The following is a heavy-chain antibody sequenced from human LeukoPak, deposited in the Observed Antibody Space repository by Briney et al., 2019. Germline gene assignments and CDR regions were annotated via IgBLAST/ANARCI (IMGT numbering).Heavy chain of an antibody. CDR3: AGGVDSSSSVGWFDP. CDR1: GGSISSSSYY. J-gene: IGHJ5*02. Sequence: ETLSLTCTVSGGSISSSSYYWGWIRQPPGKGLEWIGSIYYSGSTYYNPSLKSRVTISVDTSKNQFSLKLSSVTAADTAVYYCAGGVDSSSSVGWFDPWGQGTLVTVSS. D-gene: IGHD6-6*01. V-gene: IGHV4-39*01. CDR2: IYYSGST.